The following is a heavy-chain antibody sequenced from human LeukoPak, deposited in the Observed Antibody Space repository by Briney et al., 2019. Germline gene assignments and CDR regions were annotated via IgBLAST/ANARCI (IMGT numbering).Heavy chain of an antibody. V-gene: IGHV4-30-2*01. J-gene: IGHJ3*02. CDR1: GGSISSGGYS. CDR3: ARTSIAARRANAFDI. CDR2: IYHSGST. D-gene: IGHD6-6*01. Sequence: SETLSLTCTVSGGSISSGGYSWSWIRQPPGKGLEWIGFIYHSGSTYYNPSLKSRVTISVDRSKNQFSLKLSSVTAADTAVYYCARTSIAARRANAFDIWGQGTMVTVSS.